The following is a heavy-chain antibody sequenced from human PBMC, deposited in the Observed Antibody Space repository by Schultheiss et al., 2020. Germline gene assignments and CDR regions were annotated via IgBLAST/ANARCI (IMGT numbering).Heavy chain of an antibody. CDR3: ARIYDYIWGSYRYPPHAFDI. J-gene: IGHJ3*02. CDR1: GGTFSSYA. Sequence: SVKVSCKASGGTFSSYAISWVRQAPGQGLEWMGGIIPIFGTANYAQKFQGRVTITADESTSTAYMELSSLRSEDTAVYYCARIYDYIWGSYRYPPHAFDIWGQGTMVNVSS. V-gene: IGHV1-69*13. CDR2: IIPIFGTA. D-gene: IGHD3-16*02.